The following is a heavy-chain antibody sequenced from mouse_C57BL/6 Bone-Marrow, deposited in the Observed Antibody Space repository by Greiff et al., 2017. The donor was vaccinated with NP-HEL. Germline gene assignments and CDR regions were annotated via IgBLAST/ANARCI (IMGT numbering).Heavy chain of an antibody. CDR3: ARDRDYDGYYYAMDY. D-gene: IGHD2-4*01. J-gene: IGHJ4*01. Sequence: EVKLVESGGGLVKPGGSLKLSCAASGFTFSSYAMSWVRQTPEKRLEWVATISDGGSYTYYPANVKGRFTISRDNAKNNLYLQMSHLKSEDTAMYYCARDRDYDGYYYAMDYWGQGTSVTVSS. V-gene: IGHV5-4*01. CDR2: ISDGGSYT. CDR1: GFTFSSYA.